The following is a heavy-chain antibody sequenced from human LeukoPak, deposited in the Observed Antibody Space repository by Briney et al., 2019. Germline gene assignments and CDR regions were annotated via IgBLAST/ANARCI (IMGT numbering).Heavy chain of an antibody. CDR2: IWYDGSNK. V-gene: IGHV3-33*01. Sequence: GRSLRLSCAASGFTFSSYGMHWVRQAPGKGLEWVAVIWYDGSNKYYADSVKGRFTISRDNSKNTLYLQMNSLRAEDTAVYYCARDRFEGLWFGELSEGYYFDYWGQGTLVTVSS. J-gene: IGHJ4*02. CDR3: ARDRFEGLWFGELSEGYYFDY. CDR1: GFTFSSYG. D-gene: IGHD3-10*01.